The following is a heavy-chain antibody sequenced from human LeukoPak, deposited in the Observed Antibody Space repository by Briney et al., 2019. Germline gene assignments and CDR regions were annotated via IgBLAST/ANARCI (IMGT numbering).Heavy chain of an antibody. CDR2: INHSGST. Sequence: PSETLSLTCAVYGGSFSGYYWSWIRQPPGKGLEWIGEINHSGSTNYNPSLKSRVTISVDTSKNQFSLKLSSVTAADTAVYYCARSNYYYYDSSGRACFDYWGQGTLVTVSS. D-gene: IGHD3-22*01. CDR3: ARSNYYYYDSSGRACFDY. J-gene: IGHJ4*02. CDR1: GGSFSGYY. V-gene: IGHV4-34*01.